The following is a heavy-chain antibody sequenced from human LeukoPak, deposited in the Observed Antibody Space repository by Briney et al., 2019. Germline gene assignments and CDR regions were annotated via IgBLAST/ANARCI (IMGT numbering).Heavy chain of an antibody. D-gene: IGHD2-15*01. CDR1: GYTFTGYY. J-gene: IGHJ5*02. CDR3: AKTDAPTLILSWNWFDP. CDR2: INPNSGGT. V-gene: IGHV1-2*02. Sequence: GASVKVSCKASGYTFTGYYMHWVRQAPGQGLEWMGWINPNSGGTNYAQKFQGRVTMTRDTSISTAYMELSRLRSDDTAVYYCAKTDAPTLILSWNWFDPWGQGTLVTVSS.